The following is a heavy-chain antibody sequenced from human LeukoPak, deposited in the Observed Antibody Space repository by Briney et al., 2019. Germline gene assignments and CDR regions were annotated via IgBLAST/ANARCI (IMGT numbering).Heavy chain of an antibody. CDR2: MNPNSGNT. J-gene: IGHJ4*02. CDR3: ARVEENSGYSHIY. D-gene: IGHD5-12*01. Sequence: ASVKVSCKASGYTFTTYDINWVRQATGQGLEWMGWMNPNSGNTGYAQSFQGRVTMTRNTHIGTAYMELSSLRSEDTAVYYCARVEENSGYSHIYWGQGTLVTVSS. CDR1: GYTFTTYD. V-gene: IGHV1-8*01.